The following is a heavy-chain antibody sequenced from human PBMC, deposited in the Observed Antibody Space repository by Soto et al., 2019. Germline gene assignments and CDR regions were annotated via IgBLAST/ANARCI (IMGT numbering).Heavy chain of an antibody. CDR2: INHSGST. J-gene: IGHJ4*02. Sequence: QVQLQQWGAGLLKPSETLSLTCAVYGGSFSGYYWSWIRQPPGKGLEWIGEINHSGSTNYNPSLKTRVTISVDTSKNQFSLKLSSVTAADTAVYYCASHPMVRGALHYWGQGTLVTVSS. V-gene: IGHV4-34*01. CDR1: GGSFSGYY. CDR3: ASHPMVRGALHY. D-gene: IGHD3-10*01.